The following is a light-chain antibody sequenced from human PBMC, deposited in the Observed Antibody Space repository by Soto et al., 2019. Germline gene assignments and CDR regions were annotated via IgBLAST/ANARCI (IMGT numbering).Light chain of an antibody. V-gene: IGKV3-20*01. CDR2: GAS. Sequence: IVLTKTQCIVSLSPGGRATLSCRASQSVSNDFLAWYQQKPGQAPRLLIYGASSRATGIPDRFSGSGSGTDFTLTISRLEPEDFAVYYCQQYGSSPLTFGGGTKVDI. CDR3: QQYGSSPLT. J-gene: IGKJ4*01. CDR1: QSVSNDF.